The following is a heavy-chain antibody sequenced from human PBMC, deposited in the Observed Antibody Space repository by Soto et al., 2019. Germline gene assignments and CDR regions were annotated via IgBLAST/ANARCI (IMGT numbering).Heavy chain of an antibody. Sequence: GGSLRLSCAASGFTFSSYAMSWVRQAPGKGLEWVSAISGSGGSTYYADSVKGRFTISRDNSKNTLYLQMNSLRAEDTAVYYCAKDRELGYCSGGSCPPGWFDPWGQGTLVTVSS. CDR2: ISGSGGST. V-gene: IGHV3-23*01. CDR1: GFTFSSYA. D-gene: IGHD2-15*01. CDR3: AKDRELGYCSGGSCPPGWFDP. J-gene: IGHJ5*02.